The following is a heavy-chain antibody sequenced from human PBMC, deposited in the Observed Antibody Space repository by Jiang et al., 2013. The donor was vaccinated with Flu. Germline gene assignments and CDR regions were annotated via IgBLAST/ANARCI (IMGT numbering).Heavy chain of an antibody. CDR2: TTSGGNKQ. CDR3: ARDNNHWTDFDL. Sequence: VQLVESGGGVVQPGTSLRLSCAVSGFTFSRFSMHWVRQPPGKGLEWVAATTSGGNKQYYADSVRSQFVISRDNSRDTLFLQMNSLTVEDTAVYYCARDNNHWTDFDLWGQGTLVSVSS. CDR1: GFTFSRFS. V-gene: IGHV3-30*09. J-gene: IGHJ4*02. D-gene: IGHD1-1*01.